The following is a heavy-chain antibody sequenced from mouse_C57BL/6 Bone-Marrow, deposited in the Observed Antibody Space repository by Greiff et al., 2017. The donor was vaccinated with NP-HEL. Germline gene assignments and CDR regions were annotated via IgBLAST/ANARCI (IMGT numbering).Heavy chain of an antibody. D-gene: IGHD2-12*01. CDR1: GYTFTSYG. J-gene: IGHJ3*01. Sequence: VKLQESGAELARPGASVKLSCKASGYTFTSYGISWVKQRTGQGLEWIGEIYPRSGNTYYNEKFKGKATLTADKSSSTAYMELRSLTSEDSAVYFCARLRRGAWFAYWGQGTLVTVSA. V-gene: IGHV1-81*01. CDR3: ARLRRGAWFAY. CDR2: IYPRSGNT.